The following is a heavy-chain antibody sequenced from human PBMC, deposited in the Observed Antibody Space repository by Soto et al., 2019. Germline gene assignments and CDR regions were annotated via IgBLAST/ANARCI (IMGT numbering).Heavy chain of an antibody. CDR3: ARAPYYYDSSGYWAY. CDR1: GFTFSSYS. D-gene: IGHD3-22*01. V-gene: IGHV3-21*01. CDR2: ISSSSSYI. J-gene: IGHJ4*02. Sequence: EVQLVESGGGLVKPGGSLRLSCAASGFTFSSYSMNWVRQAPGKGLEWVSSISSSSSYIYYADSVKGRFTISRDNAKNSLYLQMNSLRAEHTAVYYCARAPYYYDSSGYWAYWGQGTLVTVSS.